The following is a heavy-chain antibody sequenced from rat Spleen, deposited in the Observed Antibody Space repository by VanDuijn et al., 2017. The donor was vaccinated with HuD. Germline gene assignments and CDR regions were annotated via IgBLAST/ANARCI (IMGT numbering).Heavy chain of an antibody. CDR3: ARLRTSPFYFDY. V-gene: IGHV2-72*01. J-gene: IGHJ2*01. D-gene: IGHD3-8*01. Sequence: QVQLKESGPGLMQASETLSLTCTVSGFSLGSNGVGWVRQPLGKGLMWMGTIWAGGSTNYNSAVQSRLSINRDTSKSQVFLKLDSLQPEDTGTYYCARLRTSPFYFDYWGQGVMVTVSS. CDR1: GFSLGSNG. CDR2: IWAGGST.